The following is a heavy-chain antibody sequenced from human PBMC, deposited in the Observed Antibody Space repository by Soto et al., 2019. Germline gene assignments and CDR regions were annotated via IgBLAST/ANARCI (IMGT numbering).Heavy chain of an antibody. CDR2: IYYSGST. J-gene: IGHJ6*02. Sequence: QVQLQESGPGLVKPSQTLSLTCTVSGGSISTGGNYWSWIRQHPGKGLEWIGYIYYSGSTYYNPSHKSRVTISVDTSKNQFSLKLTSVTAADTAVYYCARDSTVTTTLLDVWGQGTTVTVSS. D-gene: IGHD4-17*01. V-gene: IGHV4-31*03. CDR1: GGSISTGGNY. CDR3: ARDSTVTTTLLDV.